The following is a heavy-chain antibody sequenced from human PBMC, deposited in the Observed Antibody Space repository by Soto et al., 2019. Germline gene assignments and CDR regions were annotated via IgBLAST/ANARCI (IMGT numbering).Heavy chain of an antibody. D-gene: IGHD3-10*01. CDR1: GGSISNSY. V-gene: IGHV4-59*08. CDR2: IYSSGST. CDR3: ARHSPQFLYCSGPWDV. Sequence: QVQRQESGPGLVRPSETLSLPCTVSGGSISNSYWSWIRKSPEKGLEWIGYIYSSGSTNYNPSLNSRVTISVDKSKNQVYMKLSSLSAADTAVYYCARHSPQFLYCSGPWDVWGQGTTVTVSS. J-gene: IGHJ6*02.